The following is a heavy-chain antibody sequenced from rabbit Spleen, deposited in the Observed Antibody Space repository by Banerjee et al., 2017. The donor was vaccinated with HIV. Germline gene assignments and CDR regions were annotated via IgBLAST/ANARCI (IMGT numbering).Heavy chain of an antibody. D-gene: IGHD5-1*01. CDR2: INGGDGGT. CDR3: ATIYFGGRGTKL. Sequence: QEQLVESGGGLVQPEGSLTLTCTASGFTFSSYWIWWVRQAPGKGLEWIARINGGDGGTSYASWAKGRFTISRTSSTTVTLQMTSLTAADTATYFCATIYFGGRGTKLWGQGTLVTVS. V-gene: IGHV1S45*01. CDR1: GFTFSSYW. J-gene: IGHJ4*01.